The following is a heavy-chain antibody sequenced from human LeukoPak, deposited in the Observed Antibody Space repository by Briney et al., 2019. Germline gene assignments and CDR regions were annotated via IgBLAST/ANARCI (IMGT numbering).Heavy chain of an antibody. CDR3: ARGVFGELEKLMFQH. V-gene: IGHV1-46*01. CDR1: GYTFTSYY. D-gene: IGHD3-10*02. CDR2: INPSGGST. Sequence: GASVKVSCKASGYTFTSYYIHWVRQAPGQGLEWMGIINPSGGSTSYPQKFQDRVTMTRDTSTSTVYMELSSLKSDDTAIYYCARGVFGELEKLMFQHWGQGTLVTVSS. J-gene: IGHJ1*01.